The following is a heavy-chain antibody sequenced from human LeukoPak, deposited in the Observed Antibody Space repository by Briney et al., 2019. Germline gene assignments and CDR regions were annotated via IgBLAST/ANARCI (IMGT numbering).Heavy chain of an antibody. CDR2: ISSTGSYT. CDR3: ARKLGGAQCGGDCFFDH. J-gene: IGHJ4*01. V-gene: IGHV3-11*03. D-gene: IGHD2-21*02. CDR1: GFMLNVYY. Sequence: GGSLRLSCEASGFMLNVYYMSWFRLAPGKGLEWLGYISSTGSYTTYADSVRGRFTISRDSAKNLLFLQMDNLRTEDTAVYYCARKLGGAQCGGDCFFDHWGQGTRVAVSS.